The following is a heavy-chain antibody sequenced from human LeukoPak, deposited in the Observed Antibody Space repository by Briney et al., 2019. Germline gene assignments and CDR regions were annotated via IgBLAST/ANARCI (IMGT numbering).Heavy chain of an antibody. V-gene: IGHV3-21*04. CDR1: GFTFSSYS. CDR3: AKDFSSFYASDY. Sequence: PGGSLRLSCAASGFTFSSYSMSWVRQAPGKGLEWVSSISSSSSYIYYADSVKGRFTTSRDNAKNSLYLQMNSLRAEDTAVYYCAKDFSSFYASDYWGQGTLVTVSS. J-gene: IGHJ4*02. D-gene: IGHD2/OR15-2a*01. CDR2: ISSSSSYI.